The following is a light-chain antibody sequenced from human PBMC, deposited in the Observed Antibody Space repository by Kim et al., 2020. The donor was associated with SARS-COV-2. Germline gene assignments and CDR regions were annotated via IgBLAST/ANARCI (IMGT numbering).Light chain of an antibody. V-gene: IGKV2-28*01. CDR2: LGS. CDR1: QSRMRRNGDNA. Sequence: PSCSSCRSRQSRMRRNGDNAVDWYLQKPGQSPQLLIYLGSNRDSGVPDRFSGSGSGADFTLKISRVETEDVGVYYCMQALETPLTFGGGTKVDIK. J-gene: IGKJ4*01. CDR3: MQALETPLT.